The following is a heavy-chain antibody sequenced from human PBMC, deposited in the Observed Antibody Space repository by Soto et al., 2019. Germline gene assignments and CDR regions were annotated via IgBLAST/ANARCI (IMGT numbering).Heavy chain of an antibody. CDR3: AKVVAANWWWFDP. CDR1: GFRFSSYA. D-gene: IGHD5-12*01. V-gene: IGHV3-30-3*01. J-gene: IGHJ5*02. Sequence: QVQLVESGGGVVQPGRSLRLSCAASGFRFSSYAMHWVRQAPGKGLEWVAVISYDGNNEYCADSVKGRFTVSRDNSKNTLYLQMNSLSAEDTAVYYCAKVVAANWWWFDPWGQGTLVTVSS. CDR2: ISYDGNNE.